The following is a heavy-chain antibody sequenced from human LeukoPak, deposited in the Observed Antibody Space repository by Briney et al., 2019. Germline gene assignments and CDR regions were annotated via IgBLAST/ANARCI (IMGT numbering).Heavy chain of an antibody. CDR1: GFTFSSYD. D-gene: IGHD3-10*01. Sequence: GESLRLSCAASGFTFSSYDTHWVRQAPGKGLEWVAFIYHDGTNKDYTDSVKGRYTISRDNAKNTLYLQMNSLRAEDTAVYYFARAGYGLGHWDFDYWGQGTLVTVSS. V-gene: IGHV3-33*01. CDR2: IYHDGTNK. J-gene: IGHJ4*02. CDR3: ARAGYGLGHWDFDY.